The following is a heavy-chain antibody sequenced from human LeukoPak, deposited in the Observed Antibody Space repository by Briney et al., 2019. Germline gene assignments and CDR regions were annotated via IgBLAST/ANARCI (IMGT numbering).Heavy chain of an antibody. D-gene: IGHD6-19*01. CDR2: IIPIFGTA. J-gene: IGHJ3*02. CDR3: ARDSSGWYGAFDI. Sequence: SVKVSCKASGGTFSSYAISWVRQAPGQGLEWMGGIIPIFGTANYAQKFQGRVTITADESTSTAYMELSSLRSGDTAVYYCARDSSGWYGAFDIWGQGTMVTVSS. CDR1: GGTFSSYA. V-gene: IGHV1-69*01.